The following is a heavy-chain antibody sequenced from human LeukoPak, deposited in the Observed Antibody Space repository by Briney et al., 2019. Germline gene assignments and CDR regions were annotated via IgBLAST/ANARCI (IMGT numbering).Heavy chain of an antibody. J-gene: IGHJ4*02. D-gene: IGHD6-19*01. CDR1: GDSVSSDSAA. Sequence: SQTLSLTCAISGDSVSSDSAAWHWIRQSPSRGLEWLGRTYYRSKWYNDYAVSVKSRITINPDTSKNQFSLQLNSVTPEDTAVYYCAREDGSGWYWGFDYWGQGTLVTVSS. V-gene: IGHV6-1*01. CDR2: TYYRSKWYN. CDR3: AREDGSGWYWGFDY.